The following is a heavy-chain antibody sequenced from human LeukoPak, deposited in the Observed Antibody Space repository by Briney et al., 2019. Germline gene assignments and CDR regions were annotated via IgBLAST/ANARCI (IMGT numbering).Heavy chain of an antibody. CDR1: GGSISSYY. D-gene: IGHD6-13*01. J-gene: IGHJ4*02. CDR2: IYYSGST. CDR3: ARGGSSRSPVDY. V-gene: IGHV4-59*01. Sequence: SETLSLTCTVSGGSISSYYWSWIRQPPGKGLEWIGYIYYSGSTNYNPSLKSRVTISVDTSKNQSSLKLSSVTAADTAVYYCARGGSSRSPVDYWGQGTLVTVSS.